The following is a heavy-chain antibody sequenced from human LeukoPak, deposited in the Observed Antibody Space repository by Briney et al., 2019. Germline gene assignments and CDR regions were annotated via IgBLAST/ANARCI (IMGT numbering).Heavy chain of an antibody. CDR3: ASGQLRIAAAGTQGLPTH. V-gene: IGHV1-46*01. CDR2: INPRGGGA. D-gene: IGHD6-13*01. CDR1: GYTFTHYY. J-gene: IGHJ4*02. Sequence: GASVKDSCKASGYTFTHYYMHWVRQAPGQGLEGVGIINPRGGGASDAQEYKGRVTMTRDTSTSTVYMELNSLRSDDTAVYYCASGQLRIAAAGTQGLPTHWGQGTLVTVSS.